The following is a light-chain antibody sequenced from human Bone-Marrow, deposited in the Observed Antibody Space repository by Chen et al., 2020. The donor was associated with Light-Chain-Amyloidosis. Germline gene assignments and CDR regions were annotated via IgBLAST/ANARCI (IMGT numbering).Light chain of an antibody. CDR3: QQYHNLPPWT. V-gene: IGKV1-33*01. CDR1: QDIRKF. CDR2: DAS. J-gene: IGKJ1*01. Sequence: EIQMTQPPSSLSASVGDRVTITCQATQDIRKFVHWYQQKPGKAPRLLTYDASVLEAGVPSRFSGGGSGTDFTLTISSLQPEDIATYYCQQYHNLPPWTFGHGTKVEIK.